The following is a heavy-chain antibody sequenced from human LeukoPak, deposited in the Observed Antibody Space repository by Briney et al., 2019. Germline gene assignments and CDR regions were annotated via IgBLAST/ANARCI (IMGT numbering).Heavy chain of an antibody. CDR1: GGSISGYY. CDR3: ARGGGEQWPLDL. CDR2: ISYSGST. V-gene: IGHV4-59*08. D-gene: IGHD6-19*01. J-gene: IGHJ2*01. Sequence: SETLSLTCTVSGGSISGYYWSWIRQPPGKGLEWIGYISYSGSTNYNPSLKSRVTISVDTSKNQFSLKLSSVTAADTAVYYCARGGGEQWPLDLWGRGTLVTVSS.